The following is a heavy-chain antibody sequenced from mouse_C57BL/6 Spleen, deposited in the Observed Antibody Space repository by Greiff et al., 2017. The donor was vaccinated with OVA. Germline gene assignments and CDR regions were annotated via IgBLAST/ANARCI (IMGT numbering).Heavy chain of an antibody. Sequence: QVQLKESGPELVKPGASVKISCKASGYSFTSYYIHWVKQRPGQGLEWIGWIYPGSGNTKYNEKFKGKATLTADTSSSTAYMQLSSLTSEDSAVYYSARDYGSVGAMDYWGQGTSVTVSS. D-gene: IGHD1-1*01. CDR1: GYSFTSYY. CDR2: IYPGSGNT. V-gene: IGHV1-66*01. CDR3: ARDYGSVGAMDY. J-gene: IGHJ4*01.